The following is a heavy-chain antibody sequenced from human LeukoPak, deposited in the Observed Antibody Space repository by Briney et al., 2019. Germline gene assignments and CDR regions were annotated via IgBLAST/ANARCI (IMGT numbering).Heavy chain of an antibody. Sequence: GGSLRLSCTASAFTLGDWYMSWIRQAPGRGLEWISYISNIGTTTSYAESVKGRFTISRDNAKNSLYLQMNSLRAEDTAVYYCACDFRYLGHDFWGQGTLVTVSS. V-gene: IGHV3-11*01. J-gene: IGHJ4*02. D-gene: IGHD2-21*02. CDR1: AFTLGDWY. CDR3: ACDFRYLGHDF. CDR2: ISNIGTTT.